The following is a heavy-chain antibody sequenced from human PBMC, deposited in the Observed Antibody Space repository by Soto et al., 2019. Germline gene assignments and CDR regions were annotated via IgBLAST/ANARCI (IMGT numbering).Heavy chain of an antibody. CDR1: GFTFSSYS. Sequence: GGSLRLSCAASGFTFSSYSMNWVRQAPGKGLEWVSYISSSSTIYYADSVKGRFTISRDNAKNSLYLQMNSLRDEDTAVYYCARGTERRQQLVDWFDPWGQGTLVTVSS. CDR2: ISSSSTI. J-gene: IGHJ5*02. V-gene: IGHV3-48*02. D-gene: IGHD6-13*01. CDR3: ARGTERRQQLVDWFDP.